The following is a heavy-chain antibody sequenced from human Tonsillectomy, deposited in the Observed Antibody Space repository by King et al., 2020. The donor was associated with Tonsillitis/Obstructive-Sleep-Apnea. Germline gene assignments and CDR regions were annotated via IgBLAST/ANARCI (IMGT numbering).Heavy chain of an antibody. Sequence: QLVQSGGGLVQPGGSLRLSCAASGFTFSSYEMNWVRQAPGKGLEWVSYISSSGSTIYYADSVKGRFTISSDNAKNSLYLQMNSLRAEDTAVYYCARAVRFSGPGYWGQGTLVTVSS. D-gene: IGHD3-3*01. V-gene: IGHV3-48*03. J-gene: IGHJ4*02. CDR2: ISSSGSTI. CDR3: ARAVRFSGPGY. CDR1: GFTFSSYE.